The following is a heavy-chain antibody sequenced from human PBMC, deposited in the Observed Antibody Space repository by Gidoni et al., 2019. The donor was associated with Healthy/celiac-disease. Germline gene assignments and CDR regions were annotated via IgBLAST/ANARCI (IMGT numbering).Heavy chain of an antibody. D-gene: IGHD2-15*01. CDR3: ARDSVYCSGGSCYSYYYYGMDV. CDR1: GFTFSSYS. J-gene: IGHJ6*02. Sequence: EVQLVESGGGLVQPGGSLRLSCAASGFTFSSYSMTWVRQAPGKGLEWVSYISSSSSTIYYADSVKGRFTISRDNAKNSLYLQMNSLRAEDTAVYYCARDSVYCSGGSCYSYYYYGMDVWGQGTTVTVSS. CDR2: ISSSSSTI. V-gene: IGHV3-48*01.